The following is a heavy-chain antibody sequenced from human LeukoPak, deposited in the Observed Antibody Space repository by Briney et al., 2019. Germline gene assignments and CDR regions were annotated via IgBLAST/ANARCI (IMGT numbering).Heavy chain of an antibody. V-gene: IGHV3-74*01. D-gene: IGHD3-10*01. CDR3: AKDGVLLWFGDSTRYYYYMDV. CDR2: INGVGSST. CDR1: GFTFSSYW. J-gene: IGHJ6*03. Sequence: PGGSLRLSCAASGFTFSSYWMHWVRQGPGKGLVWVSRINGVGSSTGYADSGKGRFTISRDNSKHPLYPQMNSLRAEDTAVYYCAKDGVLLWFGDSTRYYYYMDVWGKGTTVTIS.